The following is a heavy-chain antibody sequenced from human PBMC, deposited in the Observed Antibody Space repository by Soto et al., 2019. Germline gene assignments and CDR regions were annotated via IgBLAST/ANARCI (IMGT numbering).Heavy chain of an antibody. CDR2: IYYSGST. V-gene: IGHV4-61*01. CDR3: ARAGRRDGSGS. D-gene: IGHD5-12*01. J-gene: IGHJ5*02. Sequence: QVQLQESGPGLVKPSETLSLTCTVSGGSVSSGSYYWSWLRQPPGKGLEWIGYIYYSGSTKYDPSLGSRVTISVDTSKNQCSLTLTSATAADTAVYYCARAGRRDGSGSCGQGTLVTGSS. CDR1: GGSVSSGSYY.